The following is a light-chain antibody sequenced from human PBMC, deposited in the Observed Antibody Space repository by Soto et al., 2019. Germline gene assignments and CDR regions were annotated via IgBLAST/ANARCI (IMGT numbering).Light chain of an antibody. J-gene: IGKJ3*01. CDR3: QKFNNYPRT. Sequence: DIQLTQSPSFLSASEGDRVTVTCRASQDIHVFLAWYQHKPGKAPRLLIDSASTLQSGVPSRFSGSRSGTEFTLTISSLQPEDIATYYCQKFNNYPRTVGPGTKVHSK. CDR1: QDIHVF. V-gene: IGKV1-9*01. CDR2: SAS.